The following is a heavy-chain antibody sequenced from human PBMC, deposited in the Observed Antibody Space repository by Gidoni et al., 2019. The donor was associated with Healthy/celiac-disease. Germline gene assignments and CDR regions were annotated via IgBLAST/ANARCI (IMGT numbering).Heavy chain of an antibody. D-gene: IGHD2-2*01. CDR3: ARDAIVVVPAAMDY. V-gene: IGHV3-21*01. CDR1: GCTFGSYS. CDR2: ISSSSSYI. Sequence: EVQLVESGGGLVKPGGSLSRSGAASGCTFGSYSMNWVRQAPGKGLEWVSSISSSSSYIYYADSVKGRFTISRDNAKNSLYLQMNSLRAEDTAVYYCARDAIVVVPAAMDYWGQGTLVTVSS. J-gene: IGHJ4*02.